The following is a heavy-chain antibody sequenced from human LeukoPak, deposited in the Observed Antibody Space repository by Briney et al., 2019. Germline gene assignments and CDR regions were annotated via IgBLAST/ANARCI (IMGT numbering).Heavy chain of an antibody. CDR3: ARYDDTAMVRGIDY. D-gene: IGHD5-18*01. J-gene: IGHJ4*02. CDR1: GYTFTGYY. V-gene: IGHV1-2*06. Sequence: GASVKVSCKASGYTFTGYYMHWVRQAPGQGLEWMGRINPNSGGTNYAQKFQGRVTMTRDTSISTAYMELSRLRSDGTAVYYCARYDDTAMVRGIDYWGQGTLVTVSS. CDR2: INPNSGGT.